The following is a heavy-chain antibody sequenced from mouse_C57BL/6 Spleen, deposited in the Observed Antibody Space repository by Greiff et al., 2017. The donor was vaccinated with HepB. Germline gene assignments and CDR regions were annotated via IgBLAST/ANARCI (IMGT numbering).Heavy chain of an antibody. CDR3: ARATYDYDDRSFDY. D-gene: IGHD2-4*01. V-gene: IGHV1-52*01. CDR1: GYTFTSYW. J-gene: IGHJ2*01. CDR2: IDPSDSET. Sequence: VQLQQPGAELVRPGSSVKLSCKASGYTFTSYWMHWVKQMPRQGLEWIGNIDPSDSETHYNQKFKDKATLTVDKSSSTAYMQLSSLTSEDSAVYYCARATYDYDDRSFDYWGKGTTLTVSS.